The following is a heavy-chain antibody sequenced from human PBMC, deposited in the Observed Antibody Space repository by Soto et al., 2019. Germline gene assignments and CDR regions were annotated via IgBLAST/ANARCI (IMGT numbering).Heavy chain of an antibody. V-gene: IGHV1-8*01. Sequence: ASLKLSCKASGYTFSDFDINWLRQASGQGPEWMGWMNAKSGDTFFAQRFQGKFNMTWDTSLSTAYMEVGSLTSDDTAMYYCARGNPFNYAGFDVWGQGTTVTVSS. D-gene: IGHD3-16*01. J-gene: IGHJ6*02. CDR1: GYTFSDFD. CDR2: MNAKSGDT. CDR3: ARGNPFNYAGFDV.